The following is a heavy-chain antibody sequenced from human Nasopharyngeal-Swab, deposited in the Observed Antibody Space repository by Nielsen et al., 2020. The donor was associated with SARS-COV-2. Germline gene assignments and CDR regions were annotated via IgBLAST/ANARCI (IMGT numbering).Heavy chain of an antibody. J-gene: IGHJ4*02. Sequence: GGSLRLSCAASGFTFSSYAMSWVRQAPGKGLEWVSAISGSGGSTYYADPVKGRFTISRDNSKNTLYLQMNSLRAEDTAVYYCAKYYFDSSGYYYFDYWGQGTLVTVSS. CDR1: GFTFSSYA. V-gene: IGHV3-23*01. CDR3: AKYYFDSSGYYYFDY. CDR2: ISGSGGST. D-gene: IGHD3-22*01.